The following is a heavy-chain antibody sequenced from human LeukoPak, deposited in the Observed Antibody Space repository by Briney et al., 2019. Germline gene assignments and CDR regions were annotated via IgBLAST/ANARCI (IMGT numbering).Heavy chain of an antibody. CDR1: GYTFTGYY. Sequence: ASVKVSCKASGYTFTGYYMHWVRQAPGQGLEWMGWINPNSGGTNYAQKFQGRVTMTRDTSISTAYMELSRLRSDDTAVYYCARGPPFYGDHEYYFDYWGQGTLVTVSS. J-gene: IGHJ4*02. CDR2: INPNSGGT. V-gene: IGHV1-2*02. D-gene: IGHD4-17*01. CDR3: ARGPPFYGDHEYYFDY.